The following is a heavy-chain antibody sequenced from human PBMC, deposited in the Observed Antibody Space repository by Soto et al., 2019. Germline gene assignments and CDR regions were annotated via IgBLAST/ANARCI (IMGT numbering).Heavy chain of an antibody. Sequence: ASVKVSCKASGYTFTRYGISWVRQAPGQGLEWMGWISGYNGDTNYAQKFQDRVSMTIDTSTGTAYMELRSLTSDDTAIYYCAKNGQPPYYYYGLDVWGQRSKVTGSS. CDR3: AKNGQPPYYYYGLDV. CDR2: ISGYNGDT. CDR1: GYTFTRYG. D-gene: IGHD2-8*01. V-gene: IGHV1-18*01. J-gene: IGHJ6*02.